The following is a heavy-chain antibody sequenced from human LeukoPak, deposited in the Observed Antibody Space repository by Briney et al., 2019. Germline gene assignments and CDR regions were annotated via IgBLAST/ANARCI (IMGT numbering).Heavy chain of an antibody. J-gene: IGHJ4*02. CDR2: ISWNSGSI. D-gene: IGHD3-10*01. V-gene: IGHV3-9*01. CDR1: GFTFDDYA. Sequence: PGGSLRLSCAASGFTFDDYAMHWVRQAPGKGLEWVSGISWNSGSIGYADSVKGRFTISRDNAKNSLYLQMNSLRAEDTALYYCAKEIYGSGSYWEPFDYWGQGTLVTVSS. CDR3: AKEIYGSGSYWEPFDY.